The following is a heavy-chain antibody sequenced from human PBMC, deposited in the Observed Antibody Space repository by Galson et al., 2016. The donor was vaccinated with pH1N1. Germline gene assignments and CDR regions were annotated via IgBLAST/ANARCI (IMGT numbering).Heavy chain of an antibody. Sequence: QSGAEVKQAGESLKISCKASGYRFTSYWIAWVRQVSGKGLEWVGVVNPGGSTIRYSPSFQGQVTISSDKSISTAYLQWISLRASDTAMYYCARQYDFGDYRGNAFDIWGQGTVVIVSS. CDR2: VNPGGSTI. CDR3: ARQYDFGDYRGNAFDI. D-gene: IGHD4-17*01. CDR1: GYRFTSYW. J-gene: IGHJ3*02. V-gene: IGHV5-51*03.